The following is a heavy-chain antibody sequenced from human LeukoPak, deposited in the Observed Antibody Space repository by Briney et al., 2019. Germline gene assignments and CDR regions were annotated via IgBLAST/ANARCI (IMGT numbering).Heavy chain of an antibody. CDR3: ARMADYYDFDY. V-gene: IGHV4-30-2*03. D-gene: IGHD3-22*01. J-gene: IGHJ4*02. CDR1: GGSISSGGYS. Sequence: SEPLSLTCAVSGGSISSGGYSWSWIRQPPGKGLEWIGYIYHSGSTYYNPSLKSRVTISVDTSKNRFSLKLSSVTAADTAVYYYARMADYYDFDYWGQGTLVTVSS. CDR2: IYHSGST.